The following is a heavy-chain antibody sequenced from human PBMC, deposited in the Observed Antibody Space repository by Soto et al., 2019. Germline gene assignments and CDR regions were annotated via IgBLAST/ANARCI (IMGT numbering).Heavy chain of an antibody. D-gene: IGHD6-13*01. CDR1: GYTFTSYA. CDR2: INAGNGNT. J-gene: IGHJ6*02. V-gene: IGHV1-3*01. Sequence: ASVKVSCKASGYTFTSYAMHWVRQAPGQRLEWMGWINAGNGNTKYSQKFQGRVTITRDTSASTAYMELSSLRSEDTAVYYCARETRYSSSWYGEDYYYGMDVWGQGTTVTVSS. CDR3: ARETRYSSSWYGEDYYYGMDV.